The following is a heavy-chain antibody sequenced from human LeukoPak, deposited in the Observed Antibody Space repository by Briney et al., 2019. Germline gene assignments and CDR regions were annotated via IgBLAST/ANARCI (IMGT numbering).Heavy chain of an antibody. Sequence: VASVKVSCKTSGYTFTSYGISWVRQAPGQGLEWMGWISAYNGNTNYAQKLQGRVTMTTDTSTSTAYMELRSLRSDDTAVYYCARDSSTVTTPDYWGQGTLVTVSS. J-gene: IGHJ4*02. CDR3: ARDSSTVTTPDY. CDR2: ISAYNGNT. V-gene: IGHV1-18*01. D-gene: IGHD4-17*01. CDR1: GYTFTSYG.